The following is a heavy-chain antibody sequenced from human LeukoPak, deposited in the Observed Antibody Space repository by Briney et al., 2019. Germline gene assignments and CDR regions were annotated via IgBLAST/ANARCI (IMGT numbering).Heavy chain of an antibody. CDR1: GYSISSGYY. V-gene: IGHV4-38-2*02. CDR3: ARAPSRGYLYYYYGMDV. CDR2: IYHSGTT. Sequence: PSETLSLTCTVSGYSISSGYYWGWIRQPPGKGLEWIGSIYHSGTTYYNPSLKSRVTISVDTSKNQFSLKLSSVTAADTAVYYCARAPSRGYLYYYYGMDVWGQGTTVTVSS. J-gene: IGHJ6*02. D-gene: IGHD5-18*01.